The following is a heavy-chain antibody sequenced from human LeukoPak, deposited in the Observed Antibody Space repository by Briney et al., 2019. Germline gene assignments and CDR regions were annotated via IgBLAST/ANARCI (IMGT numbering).Heavy chain of an antibody. Sequence: ASVKVSCKASGDSTSKFAVSWVRQTPGQGLQWMGGIIPIFGTADYAQKFQGRVTITADEATSTTYMELSSLKSEDTAIYYCTTRSCGAGACSSSFYYYYGLPFWGQGTTVSVSS. J-gene: IGHJ6*02. V-gene: IGHV1-69*13. CDR3: TTRSCGAGACSSSFYYYYGLPF. CDR2: IIPIFGTA. D-gene: IGHD3-16*01. CDR1: GDSTSKFA.